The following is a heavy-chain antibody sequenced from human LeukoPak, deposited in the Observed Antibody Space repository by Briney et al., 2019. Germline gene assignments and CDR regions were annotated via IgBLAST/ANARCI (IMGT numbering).Heavy chain of an antibody. Sequence: PGGSLRLSCAASGFTFSDYYMSWIRQAPGKGLVWVSRINDDGSGTSNADSVKGRFTISRDNTKNMLYLQMNSLRAEDTAVYYCARVGKYYTAYVDFDSWGQGTLVTVSS. CDR1: GFTFSDYY. J-gene: IGHJ4*02. D-gene: IGHD1-26*01. V-gene: IGHV3-74*01. CDR2: INDDGSGT. CDR3: ARVGKYYTAYVDFDS.